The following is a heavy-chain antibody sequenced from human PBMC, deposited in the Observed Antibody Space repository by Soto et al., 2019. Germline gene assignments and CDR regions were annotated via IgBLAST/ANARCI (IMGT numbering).Heavy chain of an antibody. D-gene: IGHD4-4*01. CDR3: ARAPNDYNYHSYGLDV. Sequence: QVQLQESGPGLVKPSETLSLTCVVSGGSISSHYWSWIRQPPGKGLACIGYIYYSGNTKYNPSLEIRVTISVDMSKKQFSLNLRSVTAADTAVYYCARAPNDYNYHSYGLDVWGQGTTVTVCS. V-gene: IGHV4-59*11. CDR2: IYYSGNT. J-gene: IGHJ6*02. CDR1: GGSISSHY.